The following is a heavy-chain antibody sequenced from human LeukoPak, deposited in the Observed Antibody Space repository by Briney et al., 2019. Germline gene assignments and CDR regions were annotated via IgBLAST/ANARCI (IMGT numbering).Heavy chain of an antibody. J-gene: IGHJ3*02. D-gene: IGHD2-2*01. Sequence: GGSLRLSCEASGFTFSHYAMNWVRQAPGKGLEWVSAVSGYSDRTYYADSVKGRFTISRDNSHDTLSLQMNSLGVEDTAIYYCARDTSPESDTSYFDALAMWGQGTMVTVSS. CDR2: VSGYSDRT. CDR1: GFTFSHYA. V-gene: IGHV3-23*01. CDR3: ARDTSPESDTSYFDALAM.